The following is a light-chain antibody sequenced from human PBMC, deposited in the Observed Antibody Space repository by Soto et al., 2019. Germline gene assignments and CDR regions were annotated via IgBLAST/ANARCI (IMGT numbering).Light chain of an antibody. CDR1: QSVSSN. CDR3: QQYGSSPET. V-gene: IGKV3-20*01. Sequence: ELVMTQSPATLSVSPGERATLSCRASQSVSSNLAWYQQKPGQAPRLLIYGASSRATGIPDRFSGSGSGTGFTLTISRLEPEDFAVYYCQQYGSSPETYGQGTKVDIK. J-gene: IGKJ1*01. CDR2: GAS.